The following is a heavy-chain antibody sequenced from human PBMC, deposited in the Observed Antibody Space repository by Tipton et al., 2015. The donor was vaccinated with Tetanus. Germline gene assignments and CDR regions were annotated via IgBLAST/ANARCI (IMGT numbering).Heavy chain of an antibody. CDR1: GFTFSDYS. D-gene: IGHD2-21*02. J-gene: IGHJ4*02. CDR2: ISGSSNYI. Sequence: VQLVQSGGGLVKPGGSLRLSCAASGFTFSDYSMNWVRQAPGKGLEWVSSISGSSNYINYADSVKGRFTISRANAKNSLYLQMNSLRADDTGVYFCARVHTPGLLGRYPLDYWGQGTLVTVSS. V-gene: IGHV3-21*01. CDR3: ARVHTPGLLGRYPLDY.